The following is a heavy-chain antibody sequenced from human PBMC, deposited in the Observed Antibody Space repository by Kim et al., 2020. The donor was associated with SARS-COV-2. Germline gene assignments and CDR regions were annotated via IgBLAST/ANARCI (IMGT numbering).Heavy chain of an antibody. V-gene: IGHV4-31*02. Sequence: SLKSRVTISVYPSKNQFSLKLSSVTAADTAVYYCAGGRITIFGVVTEFDYWGQGTLVTVSS. D-gene: IGHD3-3*01. CDR3: AGGRITIFGVVTEFDY. J-gene: IGHJ4*02.